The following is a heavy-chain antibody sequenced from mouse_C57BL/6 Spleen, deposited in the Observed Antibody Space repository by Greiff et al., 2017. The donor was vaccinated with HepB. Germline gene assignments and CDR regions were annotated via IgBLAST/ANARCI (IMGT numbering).Heavy chain of an antibody. Sequence: VQLQQSGAELVKPGASVKLSCTASGFNIKDYYMHWVKQRPEQGLEWIGRIDPEDGETNYAPKFQGKATITADTSSNTAYLQLSSLTSEDTAVDYCARTDYCGRSYGGDWGQGTTVTVSS. CDR3: ARTDYCGRSYGGD. J-gene: IGHJ2*01. CDR2: IDPEDGET. V-gene: IGHV14-2*01. D-gene: IGHD1-1*01. CDR1: GFNIKDYY.